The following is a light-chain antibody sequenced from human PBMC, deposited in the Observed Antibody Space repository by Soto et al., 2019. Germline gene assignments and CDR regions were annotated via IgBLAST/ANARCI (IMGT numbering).Light chain of an antibody. V-gene: IGKV3-15*01. CDR1: QSVSRD. CDR3: QQYNNWPPYT. Sequence: IVMTQSPATLSVSPGDRVTLSCRASQSVSRDLAWYQQRPGQAPRLLIYGASTRATGIPARFSGTGSGTEFTLTISSLQSEDFAFYYCQQYNNWPPYTFGQGTKLEIK. J-gene: IGKJ2*01. CDR2: GAS.